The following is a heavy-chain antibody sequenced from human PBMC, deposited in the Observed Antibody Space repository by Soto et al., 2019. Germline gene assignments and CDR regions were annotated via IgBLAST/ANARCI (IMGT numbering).Heavy chain of an antibody. J-gene: IGHJ5*02. CDR3: ARGAATVTPGWFDP. CDR1: GYSISSGYY. CDR2: IYHSGST. Sequence: SETLSLTCSVSGYSISSGYYWGWIRQTPGKGLEWIASIYHSGSTYYNPSLKSRVTISVDTSKNQFSLKLTSVTAADTAVYYCARGAATVTPGWFDPWGQGIMVTVSS. V-gene: IGHV4-38-2*02. D-gene: IGHD4-17*01.